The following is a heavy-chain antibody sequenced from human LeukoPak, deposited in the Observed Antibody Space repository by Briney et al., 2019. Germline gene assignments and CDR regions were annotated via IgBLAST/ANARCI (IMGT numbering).Heavy chain of an antibody. V-gene: IGHV3-13*01. J-gene: IGHJ6*03. CDR2: IGTAGDT. D-gene: IGHD1-26*01. CDR1: GFTFSSYD. CDR3: ARGMSIVGATLDYMDV. Sequence: GGSLRLSCAASGFTFSSYDMHWVRQATGKGLEWVSAIGTAGDTYYPGSVKGRFTISRENAKNSLYLQMNSLRAGDTAVYYCARGMSIVGATLDYMDVWGKGTTVTVSS.